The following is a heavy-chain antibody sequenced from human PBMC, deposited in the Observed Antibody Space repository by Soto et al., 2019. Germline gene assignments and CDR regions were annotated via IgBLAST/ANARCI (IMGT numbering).Heavy chain of an antibody. CDR3: AKDRGSGWTFFDY. CDR1: RITYRSYG. J-gene: IGHJ4*02. V-gene: IGHV3-30*18. Sequence: PGGSLRLSGAATRITYRSYGRNWVQQAPGKGLEWVAVISFNGNNKYYADSVKGQFTIFRDNSKNTLYLQMNSLRAEDTAVYYCAKDRGSGWTFFDYWGQGTPVTV. CDR2: ISFNGNNK. D-gene: IGHD6-19*01.